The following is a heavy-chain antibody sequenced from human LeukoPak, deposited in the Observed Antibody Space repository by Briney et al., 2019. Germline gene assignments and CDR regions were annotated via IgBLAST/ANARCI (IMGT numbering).Heavy chain of an antibody. D-gene: IGHD2-15*01. V-gene: IGHV1-24*01. Sequence: ASVKVSCKVSGYTLTELSMHWVRQAPGKGLEWMGGFDPEDGETIYAQKFQGRVTMTEDTSTDTAYMELSSLRSEDTAVYYCASIPRFVVVVAATTEGPDLYYWGQGTLVTVSS. CDR1: GYTLTELS. J-gene: IGHJ4*02. CDR2: FDPEDGET. CDR3: ASIPRFVVVVAATTEGPDLYY.